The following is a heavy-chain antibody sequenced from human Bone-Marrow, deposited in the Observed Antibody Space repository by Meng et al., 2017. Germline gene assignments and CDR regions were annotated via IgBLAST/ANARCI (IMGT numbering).Heavy chain of an antibody. V-gene: IGHV3-21*01. J-gene: IGHJ4*02. CDR3: ARDQGGYSYGSDY. D-gene: IGHD5-18*01. CDR2: ISSSSSYI. Sequence: EGQRLESGGGLVKPGGSRRRACAAAGFTFSSYSMNWVRQAPGKGLEWVSSISSSSSYIYYADSVKGRFTISRDNAKNSLYLQMNSLRAEDTAVYYCARDQGGYSYGSDYWGQGTLVTVSS. CDR1: GFTFSSYS.